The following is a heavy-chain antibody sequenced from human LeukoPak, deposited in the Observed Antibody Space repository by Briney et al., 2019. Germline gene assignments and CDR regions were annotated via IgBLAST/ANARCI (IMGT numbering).Heavy chain of an antibody. V-gene: IGHV1-46*01. CDR1: GYSFTTYF. J-gene: IGHJ4*02. Sequence: ASVKISCKASGYSFTTYFIHWMRQAPGQGLEWMGRINPSDGGAMYTQKFQGRVTMTRDTSTTTFYMELSSLTSEDAAIYYRARELPSTYYFDYWGQGTLVAVSS. CDR3: ARELPSTYYFDY. CDR2: INPSDGGA. D-gene: IGHD2-21*01.